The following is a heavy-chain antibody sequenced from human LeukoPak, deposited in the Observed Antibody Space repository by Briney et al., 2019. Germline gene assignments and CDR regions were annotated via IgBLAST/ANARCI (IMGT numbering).Heavy chain of an antibody. D-gene: IGHD3-3*01. V-gene: IGHV4-39*01. CDR3: ARTHPILSYYMDV. CDR1: GGSISSSAYF. CDR2: IYYSGSA. Sequence: PSETLSLTCTVSGGSISSSAYFWAWIRQPPGKGLEWIGSIYYSGSAYYNPSLTSRVTISVDTSKNQFSLKLTSVTAADTAVYYCARTHPILSYYMDVWGKGTTVTVSS. J-gene: IGHJ6*03.